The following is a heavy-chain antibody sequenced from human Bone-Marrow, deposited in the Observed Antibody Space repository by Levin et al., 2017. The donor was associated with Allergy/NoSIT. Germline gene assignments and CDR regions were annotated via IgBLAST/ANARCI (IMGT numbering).Heavy chain of an antibody. Sequence: GESLKISCTASGFRFSDYYMTWIRQAPGKGLEWVSYISSSSSYTNYVESVQGRFTTSRDNARNKLYLQMDSLRDDDTAVYYCGRGQEGDPWGQGTLVTVSS. CDR2: ISSSSSYT. J-gene: IGHJ5*02. V-gene: IGHV3-11*06. CDR3: GRGQEGDP. CDR1: GFRFSDYY.